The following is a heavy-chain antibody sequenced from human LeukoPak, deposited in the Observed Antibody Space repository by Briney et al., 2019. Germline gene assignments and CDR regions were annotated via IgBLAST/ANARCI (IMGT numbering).Heavy chain of an antibody. J-gene: IGHJ5*02. CDR1: GXSFNTYW. Sequence: GESLKISCGGSGXSFNTYWIGWVRQKPGKGLEWMGIIYPGDSDTRYSPSFQGQVTMSADKSINTAYLQWTSLKASDTAMYYCARRQGCSSTSCPPDSWGQGSLVTVSS. V-gene: IGHV5-51*01. D-gene: IGHD2-2*01. CDR3: ARRQGCSSTSCPPDS. CDR2: IYPGDSDT.